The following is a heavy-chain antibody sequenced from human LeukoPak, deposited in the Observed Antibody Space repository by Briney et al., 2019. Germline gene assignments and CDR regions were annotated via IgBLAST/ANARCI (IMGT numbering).Heavy chain of an antibody. D-gene: IGHD5-18*01. Sequence: SVKLSCKASGGTFSSYAISWVRQAPGQGLEWMGRIIPILGIANNAQKFQGRVTITADKSTSTAYIELSSLRSEYTAAYYCARDVDTAMEGGYYFDYWGQGTLVTVSS. CDR2: IIPILGIA. J-gene: IGHJ4*02. CDR1: GGTFSSYA. CDR3: ARDVDTAMEGGYYFDY. V-gene: IGHV1-69*04.